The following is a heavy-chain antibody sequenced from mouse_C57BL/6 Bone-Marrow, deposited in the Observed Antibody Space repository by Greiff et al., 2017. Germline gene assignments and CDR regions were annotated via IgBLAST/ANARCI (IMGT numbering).Heavy chain of an antibody. CDR2: INPYNGGN. V-gene: IGHV1-19*01. CDR1: GYTFTDYY. Sequence: EVQLQQSGPVLVKPGASVKMSCKASGYTFTDYYMNWVKQSHGKSLEWIGVINPYNGGNSYNQKFKGKATLTVDKSSSTAYMELNSLTSEDSAVYYCARFHYGRLSYYFDYWGQGTTLTVSS. J-gene: IGHJ2*01. D-gene: IGHD1-1*01. CDR3: ARFHYGRLSYYFDY.